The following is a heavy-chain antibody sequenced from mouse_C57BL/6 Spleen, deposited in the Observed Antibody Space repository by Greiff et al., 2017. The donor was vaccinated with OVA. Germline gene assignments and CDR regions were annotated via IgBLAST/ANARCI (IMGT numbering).Heavy chain of an antibody. V-gene: IGHV1-62-3*01. J-gene: IGHJ3*01. D-gene: IGHD6-5*01. CDR3: AREACSYFAY. Sequence: VQLQQPGTELVKPGASVKLSCKASGYTFTSYWMHWVKQRPGRGLEWIGKIDPNSGGTKYTEKFKSKATLTVDKACSTAYMQLSSLTSEDSAVYDCAREACSYFAYWGQGTLVTVSA. CDR1: GYTFTSYW. CDR2: IDPNSGGT.